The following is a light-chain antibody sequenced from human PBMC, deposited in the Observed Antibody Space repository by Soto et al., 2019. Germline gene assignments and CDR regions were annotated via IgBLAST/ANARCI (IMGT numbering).Light chain of an antibody. V-gene: IGLV2-14*01. CDR2: EVS. CDR3: SSYIPSSTRV. Sequence: QSVLTQPASVSGSPGQSIIISCTGTSSDIGDYNFVSWYQQHPGKAPKLMIYEVSNRPSGVSNRFSGSKSGNTASLTISGLQAGDEADYYCSSYIPSSTRVFGTGTKVTVL. CDR1: SSDIGDYNF. J-gene: IGLJ1*01.